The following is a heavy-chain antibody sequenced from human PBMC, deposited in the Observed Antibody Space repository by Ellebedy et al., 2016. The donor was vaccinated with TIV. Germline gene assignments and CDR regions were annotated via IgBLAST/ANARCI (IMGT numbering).Heavy chain of an antibody. V-gene: IGHV5-51*01. D-gene: IGHD6-19*01. CDR2: IFPRDSET. J-gene: IGHJ3*01. Sequence: GESLKIPCKGSGYRFSDYWIGWVRQLPGKGLEWMGKIFPRDSETIYSPSFQGQVTISADQSVTTAHLQWNSLRASDTAMYYCAAKNVHNSGLLGDAFDVWGKGTFVTVSS. CDR3: AAKNVHNSGLLGDAFDV. CDR1: GYRFSDYW.